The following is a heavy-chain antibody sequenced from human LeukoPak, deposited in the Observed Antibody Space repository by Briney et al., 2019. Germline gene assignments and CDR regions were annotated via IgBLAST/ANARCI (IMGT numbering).Heavy chain of an antibody. D-gene: IGHD3-22*01. V-gene: IGHV3-48*01. Sequence: GGSLRLSCAASGFTFSTYSMNWVRQAPGKGLEWVSYISSSSYTIYYADSVKGRFTISRDNAKNSLYLQMNSLRAEDTAVYYCARDTDSSGYSIYLFDYWGQGTLVTVSS. CDR2: ISSSSYTI. CDR3: ARDTDSSGYSIYLFDY. CDR1: GFTFSTYS. J-gene: IGHJ4*02.